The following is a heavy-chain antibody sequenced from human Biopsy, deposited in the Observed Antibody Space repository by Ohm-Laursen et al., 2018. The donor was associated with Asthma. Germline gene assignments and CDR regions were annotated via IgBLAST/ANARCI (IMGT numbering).Heavy chain of an antibody. CDR3: ARGFICRGDHCPGPSAFDM. Sequence: SLRLSCAASGFTFDDFAMHWVRQAPGKGLEWVASVSWNSRDIAYADSVKGRFTISRDNSENTMYLQMNSLRAEDTAVYYCARGFICRGDHCPGPSAFDMWGQGTMVTVSS. D-gene: IGHD2-15*01. CDR2: VSWNSRDI. CDR1: GFTFDDFA. J-gene: IGHJ3*02. V-gene: IGHV3-9*01.